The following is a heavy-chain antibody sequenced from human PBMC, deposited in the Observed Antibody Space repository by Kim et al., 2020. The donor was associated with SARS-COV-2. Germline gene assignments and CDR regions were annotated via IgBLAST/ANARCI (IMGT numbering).Heavy chain of an antibody. D-gene: IGHD3-16*01. CDR2: ISNNGGDT. CDR3: ARERGGYYFDY. CDR1: GFTFNIFF. V-gene: IGHV3-64*01. J-gene: IGHJ4*02. Sequence: GGSLRLSCAASGFTFNIFFMHWVRQAPGKGLEYVSFISNNGGDTNYANSVKGRFTISRDNSRNTLFLQMGDLRADDMTVYYCARERGGYYFDYWGKGTLVTLSS.